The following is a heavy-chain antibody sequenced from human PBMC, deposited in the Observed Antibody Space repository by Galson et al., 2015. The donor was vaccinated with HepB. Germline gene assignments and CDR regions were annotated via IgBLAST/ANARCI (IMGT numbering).Heavy chain of an antibody. J-gene: IGHJ5*02. CDR1: GGTFRNFA. V-gene: IGHV1-69*13. Sequence: SVKVSCKASGGTFRNFAISWVRQAPGQGLEWMGGIIPMSATTNYAEKFQDRVTITADESASTAFMELSRLRSEDTAVYYCASAVLNCVDGSCSIGWSDPWGQGTLVTVSS. D-gene: IGHD3-22*01. CDR3: ASAVLNCVDGSCSIGWSDP. CDR2: IIPMSATT.